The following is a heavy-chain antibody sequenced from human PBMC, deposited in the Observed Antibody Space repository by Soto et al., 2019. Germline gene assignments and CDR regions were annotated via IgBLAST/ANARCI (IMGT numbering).Heavy chain of an antibody. V-gene: IGHV1-69*01. Sequence: QVQLVQSGAEVKKPGSSVTVSCKASGGTFSSYTISWVRQAPGQGLEWMAGISPIFGTPIYAQKFQDRVTSTEDDSTMTAYMEMNRLTSEDTAVYYCARVVVGSRLSLDYWGQGTLVTISS. CDR2: ISPIFGTP. D-gene: IGHD1-26*01. CDR1: GGTFSSYT. CDR3: ARVVVGSRLSLDY. J-gene: IGHJ4*02.